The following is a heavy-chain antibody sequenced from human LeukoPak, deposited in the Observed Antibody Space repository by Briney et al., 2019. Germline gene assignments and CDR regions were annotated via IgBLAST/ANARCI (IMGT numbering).Heavy chain of an antibody. J-gene: IGHJ6*03. CDR1: GYSISSGYY. CDR2: INHSGST. CDR3: ARGRYPNDYGDYWGFRYYYYMDV. D-gene: IGHD4-17*01. V-gene: IGHV4-38-2*01. Sequence: SETLSLTCAVSGYSISSGYYWGWIRQPPGKGLEWIGEINHSGSTNYNPSLKSRVTISVDTSKNQFSLKLSSVTAADTAVYYCARGRYPNDYGDYWGFRYYYYMDVWGKGTTVTVSS.